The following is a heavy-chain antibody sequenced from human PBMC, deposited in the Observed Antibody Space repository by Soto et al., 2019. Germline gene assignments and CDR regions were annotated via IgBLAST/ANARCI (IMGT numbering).Heavy chain of an antibody. Sequence: PGGSLRLSCAASGFTFSSYAMSWVRQAPGKGLEWVSAISGSGGSTYYADSVKGRFTISRDNSKNTLYLQMNSLRAEDTAVYYCAKVPYPYYYDSSGPEYYFDYWGQGTLVTVSS. CDR2: ISGSGGST. CDR3: AKVPYPYYYDSSGPEYYFDY. J-gene: IGHJ4*02. CDR1: GFTFSSYA. D-gene: IGHD3-22*01. V-gene: IGHV3-23*01.